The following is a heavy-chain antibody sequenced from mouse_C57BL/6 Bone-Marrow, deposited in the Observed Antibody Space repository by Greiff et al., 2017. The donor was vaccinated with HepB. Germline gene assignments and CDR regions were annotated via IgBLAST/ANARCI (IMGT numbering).Heavy chain of an antibody. CDR2: IYPGDGDT. J-gene: IGHJ2*01. V-gene: IGHV1-82*01. Sequence: QVQLQQSGPELVKPGASVKISCKASGYAFSSSWMNWVKQRPGKGLEWIGRIYPGDGDTNYNGKFKGKATLTADKSSSTAYMQLSSLTSEDSAVYVCAREFYYGSSYDFDYWGQGTTLTVSS. CDR1: GYAFSSSW. CDR3: AREFYYGSSYDFDY. D-gene: IGHD1-1*01.